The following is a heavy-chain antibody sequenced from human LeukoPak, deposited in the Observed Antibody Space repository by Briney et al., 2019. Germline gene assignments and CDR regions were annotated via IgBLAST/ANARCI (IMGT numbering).Heavy chain of an antibody. CDR1: GFTFSSYS. J-gene: IGHJ5*02. V-gene: IGHV3-21*01. CDR2: ISSSSSYI. Sequence: PGGSLRLSCAASGFTFSSYSMNWVRQAPGKGLEWVSSISSSSSYIYYADSVKGRFTISRDNAKNSLYLQMNSLRAEDTAVYYCARGADIVVVPAAQGWFDPWGQGTLVTVSS. CDR3: ARGADIVVVPAAQGWFDP. D-gene: IGHD2-2*01.